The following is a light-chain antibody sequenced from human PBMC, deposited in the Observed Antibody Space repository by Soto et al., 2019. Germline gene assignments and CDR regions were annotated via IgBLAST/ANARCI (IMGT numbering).Light chain of an antibody. CDR3: QQYGSSSWT. CDR1: QSVSSSY. J-gene: IGKJ1*01. Sequence: EIELTQSPGTLSLSPGERATLSCRASQSVSSSYLAWYQQKPGQAPRLLIYDASNRATGIPDRFSGSGSGTDFTLTISRLEPEDFAVYYCQQYGSSSWTFGQGTKVDIK. CDR2: DAS. V-gene: IGKV3-20*01.